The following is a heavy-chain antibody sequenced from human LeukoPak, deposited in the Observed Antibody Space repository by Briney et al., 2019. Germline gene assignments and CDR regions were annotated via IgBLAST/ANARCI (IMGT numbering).Heavy chain of an antibody. CDR1: GYTFTSHG. CDR3: ARTGVSGTLLFFHYFDP. Sequence: ASVKVSCKASGYTFTSHGISWVRQAPGQGLEWMGWTSTYNGQTYYTQKFQGRVIMTSDTSRSTVYLEVRSLRSDDTAVYYCARTGVSGTLLFFHYFDPWGQGTLVTVSS. J-gene: IGHJ5*02. D-gene: IGHD5/OR15-5a*01. CDR2: TSTYNGQT. V-gene: IGHV1-18*01.